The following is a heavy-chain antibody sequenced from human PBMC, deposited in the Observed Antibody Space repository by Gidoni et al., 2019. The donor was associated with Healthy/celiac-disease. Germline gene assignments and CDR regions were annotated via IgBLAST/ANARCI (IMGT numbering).Heavy chain of an antibody. J-gene: IGHJ2*01. CDR2: ISWNSGSI. Sequence: EVQLVESGGGFVQPGRSLRLSCAASGFTFDDYAMHWVRQAPGKGLEWVSGISWNSGSIGYADSVKGRFTISRDNAKNSLYLQMNSLRAEDTALYYGAKFMGDRGSYYGSHWYFDLWGRGTLVTVSS. CDR1: GFTFDDYA. CDR3: AKFMGDRGSYYGSHWYFDL. D-gene: IGHD1-26*01. V-gene: IGHV3-9*01.